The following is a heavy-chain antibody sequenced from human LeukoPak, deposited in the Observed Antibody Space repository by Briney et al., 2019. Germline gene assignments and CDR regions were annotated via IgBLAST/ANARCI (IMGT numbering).Heavy chain of an antibody. CDR1: GFTFSSYW. CDR2: IKQDGSGK. CDR3: ARGYCSGGSCSNY. V-gene: IGHV3-7*01. Sequence: GGSLRLSCAASGFTFSSYWMSWIRQAPGKGLEWVANIKQDGSGKYYVDSVKGRFTISRDNAKNSLYLQMNSLRAEDTAVYYCARGYCSGGSCSNYWGQGTLVTVSS. D-gene: IGHD2-15*01. J-gene: IGHJ4*02.